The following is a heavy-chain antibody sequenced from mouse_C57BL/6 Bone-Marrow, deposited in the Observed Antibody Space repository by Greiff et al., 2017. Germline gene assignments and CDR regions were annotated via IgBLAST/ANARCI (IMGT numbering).Heavy chain of an antibody. CDR2: INPYNGGT. Sequence: VQLQQSGPVLVKPGASVKMSCKASGYTFTDYYMNWVKQSHGKSLEWIGVINPYNGGTSYNQKFKGKATLTVDTSSSTAYMELNSLTSEDSAVYYCARCYYGNYFDYWGQGTTLTGSS. CDR1: GYTFTDYY. J-gene: IGHJ2*01. D-gene: IGHD1-1*01. V-gene: IGHV1-19*01. CDR3: ARCYYGNYFDY.